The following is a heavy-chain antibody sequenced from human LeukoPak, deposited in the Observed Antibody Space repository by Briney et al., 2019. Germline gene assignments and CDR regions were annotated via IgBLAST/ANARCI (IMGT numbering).Heavy chain of an antibody. Sequence: ASVKVSCKASGYTFTSYYMHWVRQAPGQGLEWMGIINPGGDSINFAQNFQGRVTLTRDTSTSTVYMELSSLSSEDTAIYYCARTLRGSGISYWGQGTLVIVSS. CDR2: INPGGDSI. V-gene: IGHV1-46*01. J-gene: IGHJ4*02. CDR1: GYTFTSYY. D-gene: IGHD3-10*01. CDR3: ARTLRGSGISY.